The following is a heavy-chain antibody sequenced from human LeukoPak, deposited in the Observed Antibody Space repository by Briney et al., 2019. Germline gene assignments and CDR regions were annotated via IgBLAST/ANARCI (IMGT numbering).Heavy chain of an antibody. Sequence: SQTLSLTCTVSGGSISSGSYYWSWIRQPAGKGLEWIGRIYTSGSTNYNPSLKSRVPISVDTSKNQFSLKLSSVTAADTAVYYCARGITMVRGVTPYFDYWGQGTLVTVSS. D-gene: IGHD3-10*01. CDR2: IYTSGST. CDR3: ARGITMVRGVTPYFDY. J-gene: IGHJ4*02. CDR1: GGSISSGSYY. V-gene: IGHV4-61*02.